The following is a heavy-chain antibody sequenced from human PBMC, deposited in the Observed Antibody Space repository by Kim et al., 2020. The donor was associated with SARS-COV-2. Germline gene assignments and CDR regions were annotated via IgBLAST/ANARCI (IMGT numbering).Heavy chain of an antibody. D-gene: IGHD3-16*01. V-gene: IGHV4-39*01. Sequence: SRVTISVDTSKNQFSLKLSSVTAADTAVYYCARHTSKYLTFSSGDDAFDIWGQGTMVTVSS. J-gene: IGHJ3*02. CDR3: ARHTSKYLTFSSGDDAFDI.